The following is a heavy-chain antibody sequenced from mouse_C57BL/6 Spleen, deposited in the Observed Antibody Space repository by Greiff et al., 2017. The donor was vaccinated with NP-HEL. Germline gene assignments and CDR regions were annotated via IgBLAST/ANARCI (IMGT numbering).Heavy chain of an antibody. D-gene: IGHD1-1*01. CDR3: ARCELTTVVASFDY. J-gene: IGHJ2*01. Sequence: QVQLKESGPELVKPGASVKISCKASGYAFSSSWMNWVKQRPGKGLEWIGRIYPGDGDTNYNGKFKGKATLTADKSTSTAYMQISSLTSEDSAVYCCARCELTTVVASFDYWGQGTTLTVSS. CDR1: GYAFSSSW. CDR2: IYPGDGDT. V-gene: IGHV1-82*01.